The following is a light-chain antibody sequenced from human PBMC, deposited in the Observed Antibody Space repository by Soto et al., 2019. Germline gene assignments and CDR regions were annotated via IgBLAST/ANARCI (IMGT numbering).Light chain of an antibody. Sequence: EIVLTQSPDTLSLSPGERATLSCRASQSVSNNYLAWYQQIPGQAPRPLIYGASSRAPGIPDRFSGSGSGTDFTLTITRLEPEDFAVYYCQQYGSLPWTFGQGTKVEIK. CDR2: GAS. V-gene: IGKV3-20*01. J-gene: IGKJ1*01. CDR1: QSVSNNY. CDR3: QQYGSLPWT.